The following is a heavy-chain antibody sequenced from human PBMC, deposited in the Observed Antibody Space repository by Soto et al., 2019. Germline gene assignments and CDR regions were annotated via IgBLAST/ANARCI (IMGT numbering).Heavy chain of an antibody. CDR3: ARDGYCISTTCYVGGGFGMDV. V-gene: IGHV1-18*01. CDR2: ISGYNGNT. D-gene: IGHD2-2*01. Sequence: QVQLVQSGAEVKKPGASVKVSCKASGYTFTSYGISWVRQAPGQGLEWMGWISGYNGNTNYAQKVQGRVTMTTDISTSTAYMELGGLRSDDTAVYYCARDGYCISTTCYVGGGFGMDVWGQGTTVTVSS. CDR1: GYTFTSYG. J-gene: IGHJ6*02.